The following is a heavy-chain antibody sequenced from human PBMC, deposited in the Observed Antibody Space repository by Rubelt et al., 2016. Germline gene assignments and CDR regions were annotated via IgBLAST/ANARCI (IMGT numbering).Heavy chain of an antibody. CDR3: AKGHSNLDY. D-gene: IGHD6-13*01. V-gene: IGHV3-23*01. CDR1: GFTYTYST. Sequence: ASGFTYTYSTMTWVRQAPGKGLEWVSAISGNGGSTYYADSVRGRFAISRDNSRNTLYLQMNSLRAEDTAVYYCAKGHSNLDYWGQGTLVTVSS. J-gene: IGHJ4*02. CDR2: ISGNGGST.